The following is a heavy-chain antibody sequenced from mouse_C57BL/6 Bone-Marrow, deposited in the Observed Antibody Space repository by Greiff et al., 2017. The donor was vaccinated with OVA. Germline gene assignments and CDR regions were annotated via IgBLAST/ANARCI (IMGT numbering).Heavy chain of an antibody. D-gene: IGHD2-2*01. J-gene: IGHJ2*01. CDR2: IDPEDGDT. Sequence: VQLQQSGAELVRPGASVQLSCTASGFNIQDYYMHWVKQRPEQGLEWIGRIDPEDGDTEYAPKFQGKATMTADTSSNTAYLQLSSLTSEDTAVYYCTTGGYDDYFDYWGQGTTLTVSS. V-gene: IGHV14-1*01. CDR3: TTGGYDDYFDY. CDR1: GFNIQDYY.